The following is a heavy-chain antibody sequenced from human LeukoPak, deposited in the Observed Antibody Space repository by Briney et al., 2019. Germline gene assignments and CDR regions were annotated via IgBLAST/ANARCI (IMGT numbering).Heavy chain of an antibody. CDR1: GFTFSSIA. CDR2: ISGSGGGT. CDR3: AKDRPPGYCSSTSCPGENWFDP. V-gene: IGHV3-23*01. J-gene: IGHJ5*02. D-gene: IGHD2-2*01. Sequence: GGSLRLSCAASGFTFSSIAMSWVRQAPDKGLEWVSTISGSGGGTYYADSVKGRFTISRDNSKNTLYLQMSSLRAEDTAIYYCAKDRPPGYCSSTSCPGENWFDPWGQGTLVTVSS.